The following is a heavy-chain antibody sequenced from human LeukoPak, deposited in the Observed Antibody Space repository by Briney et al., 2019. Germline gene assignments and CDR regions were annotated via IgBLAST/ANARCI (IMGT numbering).Heavy chain of an antibody. V-gene: IGHV4-59*01. CDR2: IYYSGTT. CDR1: GGSISSYY. CDR3: ARGVYIAAAQYAY. Sequence: SETLSLTCTVSGGSISSYYWSWIRQPPGKGLEWIGYIYYSGTTNYNPSLKSRVTISVDTSKNQFSLKLSSVTAADTTVYYCARGVYIAAAQYAYWGQGTLVTVSS. D-gene: IGHD6-13*01. J-gene: IGHJ4*02.